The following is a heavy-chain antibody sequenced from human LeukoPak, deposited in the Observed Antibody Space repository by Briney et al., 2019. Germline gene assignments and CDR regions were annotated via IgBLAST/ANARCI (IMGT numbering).Heavy chain of an antibody. CDR1: GFTFSNYA. D-gene: IGHD1-26*01. CDR2: ISGGGGIT. Sequence: GGSLRLSCAASGFTFSNYAMSWVRQAPGKGLEWVSGISGGGGITYYADSVKGRFTISRDNSKNMVYVQMNSLRAEDTAIYYCAKDRISSGSGSSYDYWGRGTLVTVSS. V-gene: IGHV3-23*01. J-gene: IGHJ4*02. CDR3: AKDRISSGSGSSYDY.